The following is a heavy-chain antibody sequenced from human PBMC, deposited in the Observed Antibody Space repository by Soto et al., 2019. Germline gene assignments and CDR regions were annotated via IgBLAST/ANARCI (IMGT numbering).Heavy chain of an antibody. CDR2: IYYSGST. Sequence: SATLSLTCTVSGGSISSYYWSWIRQPPGKGLEWIGYIYYSGSTNYNPSLKSRVTISVDTSKNQFSLKLSSVTAADTAVYYCARSRADYYDSSGYSTDYWGQGTLVTVSS. V-gene: IGHV4-59*01. CDR1: GGSISSYY. J-gene: IGHJ4*02. D-gene: IGHD3-22*01. CDR3: ARSRADYYDSSGYSTDY.